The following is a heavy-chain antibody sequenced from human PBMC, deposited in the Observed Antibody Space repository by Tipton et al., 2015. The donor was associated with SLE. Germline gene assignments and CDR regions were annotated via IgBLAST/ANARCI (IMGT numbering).Heavy chain of an antibody. V-gene: IGHV4-38-2*02. CDR3: ARGLFGGTYYS. Sequence: GLVKPSETLFLTCTVSGYSISSGYYWGWIRQPPGKGLEWIGSIYHVGSTYYNPSLKSRVTISADTSKNQFSLRLRSVTAADTAVYYCARGLFGGTYYSWGQGTLVTVSS. CDR1: GYSISSGYY. J-gene: IGHJ4*02. D-gene: IGHD3-3*01. CDR2: IYHVGST.